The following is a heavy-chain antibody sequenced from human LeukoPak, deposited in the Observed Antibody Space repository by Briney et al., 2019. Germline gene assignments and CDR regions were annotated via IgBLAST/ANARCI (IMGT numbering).Heavy chain of an antibody. CDR2: IRDDGSEK. CDR3: AKSGSSVFWS. D-gene: IGHD3-3*02. Sequence: VGSLRLSCAASGFTLSNHWMSCGRHSPWPGPERVANIRDDGSEKYYVDSVKGRFTVSRDNVKNALFLQMNSLRVDDTAVYYCAKSGSSVFWSWGQGTLVTVSS. J-gene: IGHJ5*02. CDR1: GFTLSNHW. V-gene: IGHV3-7*05.